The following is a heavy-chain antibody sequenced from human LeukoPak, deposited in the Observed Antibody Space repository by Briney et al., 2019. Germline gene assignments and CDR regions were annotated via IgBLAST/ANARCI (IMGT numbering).Heavy chain of an antibody. CDR3: ARQSEGYDSNSLDP. Sequence: SETLSLTCAVYGGSFSGYYWSWIRQPPGKGLEWIGYINHSGSANYNPSLKNRVTISANTSNNQISLKLTSVTAADTAVYFCARQSEGYDSNSLDPWGQGTLVTVSS. CDR1: GGSFSGYY. V-gene: IGHV4-34*01. CDR2: INHSGSA. D-gene: IGHD5-12*01. J-gene: IGHJ5*02.